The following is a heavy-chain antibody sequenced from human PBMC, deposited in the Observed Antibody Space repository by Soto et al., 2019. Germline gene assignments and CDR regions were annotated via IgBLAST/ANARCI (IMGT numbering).Heavy chain of an antibody. J-gene: IGHJ4*02. CDR3: ARDPCISTTCYHDY. Sequence: QVQLVEFGGDVVQPGRSLRLSCAASGSTFSNYNIHWVRQAPGKGLEWVAHISPDGNNAYYADSVKGRFTISRDNARNTVYLKVNSLRPEDTAVYYCARDPCISTTCYHDYWGQGTLVTVSS. D-gene: IGHD2-2*01. CDR2: ISPDGNNA. CDR1: GSTFSNYN. V-gene: IGHV3-30-3*01.